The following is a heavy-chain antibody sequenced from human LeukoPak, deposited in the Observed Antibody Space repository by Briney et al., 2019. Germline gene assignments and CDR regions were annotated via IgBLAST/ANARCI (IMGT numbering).Heavy chain of an antibody. CDR1: GGSISSYY. V-gene: IGHV4-59*01. CDR2: VYYSGST. CDR3: AKGGDYGSINWFDP. Sequence: SETLSLTCTVSGGSISSYYWSWIRQPPGKGLEWIGYVYYSGSTNYNPSLNSRVTTSIDTSKNQFSLRLSSVTAADTAVYYCAKGGDYGSINWFDPWGQGTLVTVSS. D-gene: IGHD4-17*01. J-gene: IGHJ5*02.